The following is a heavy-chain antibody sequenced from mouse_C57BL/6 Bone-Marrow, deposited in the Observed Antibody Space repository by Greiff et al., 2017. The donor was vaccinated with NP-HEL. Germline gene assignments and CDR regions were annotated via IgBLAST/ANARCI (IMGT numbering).Heavy chain of an antibody. CDR2: IYPRSGNT. Sequence: VQLQQSGAELARPGASVKLSCKASGYTFTSYGISWVKQRTGQGLEWIGEIYPRSGNTYYNEKFKGKATLTADKSSSTAYMELRSLTSEDSAVYFCARDSSGYVGFAYWGQGTLVTVSA. CDR1: GYTFTSYG. D-gene: IGHD3-2*02. J-gene: IGHJ3*01. CDR3: ARDSSGYVGFAY. V-gene: IGHV1-81*01.